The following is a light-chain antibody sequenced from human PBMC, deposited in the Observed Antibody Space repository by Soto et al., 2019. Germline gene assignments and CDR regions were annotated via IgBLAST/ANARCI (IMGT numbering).Light chain of an antibody. J-gene: IGLJ2*01. CDR2: EVS. V-gene: IGLV2-14*01. CDR1: SSDVGYYNY. Sequence: QSALTQPASVSGSPGQSITISCTGTSSDVGYYNYVSWYQQHPGKAPKLMIYEVSNRPSGISHRFSGSKSGNTASLTISGLQAEDEADYYCSSYTTSGTVVFGGGTKLTVL. CDR3: SSYTTSGTVV.